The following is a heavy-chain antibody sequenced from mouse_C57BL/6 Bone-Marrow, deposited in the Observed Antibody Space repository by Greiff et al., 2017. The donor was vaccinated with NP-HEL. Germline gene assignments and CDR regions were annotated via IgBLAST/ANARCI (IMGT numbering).Heavy chain of an antibody. CDR3: ARQYYYGRFYAMDY. Sequence: VKLVESGGGLVKPGGSLTLSCAASGFTFSDYGMHWVRQAPEQGLVWVAYICSGSSTISYADTVKGRFTISRDNAKNTLFLQMTSLRSEDTAMYYCARQYYYGRFYAMDYWGQGTSVTVSS. J-gene: IGHJ4*01. CDR2: ICSGSSTI. V-gene: IGHV5-17*01. D-gene: IGHD1-1*01. CDR1: GFTFSDYG.